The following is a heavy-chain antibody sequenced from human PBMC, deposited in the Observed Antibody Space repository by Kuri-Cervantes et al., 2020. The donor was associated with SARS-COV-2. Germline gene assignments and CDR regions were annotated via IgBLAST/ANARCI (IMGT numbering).Heavy chain of an antibody. CDR1: GYTFTSYA. CDR3: AKASGPTYYYDTSGLDY. J-gene: IGHJ4*02. Sequence: SVKVSCKASGYTFTSYAISWVRQAPGQGLEWMGGIIPIFGTANYAQKFQGRVTITADESTSTAYMELSSLRSEDTAVYYCAKASGPTYYYDTSGLDYWGQGTLVTVSS. CDR2: IIPIFGTA. V-gene: IGHV1-69*13. D-gene: IGHD3-22*01.